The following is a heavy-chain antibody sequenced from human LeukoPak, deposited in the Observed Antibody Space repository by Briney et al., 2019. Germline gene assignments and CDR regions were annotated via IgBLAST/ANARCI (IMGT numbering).Heavy chain of an antibody. CDR2: TYYSGST. J-gene: IGHJ4*02. CDR1: GGSISSYY. D-gene: IGHD6-13*01. CDR3: ARGLYSRGNDY. V-gene: IGHV4-59*01. Sequence: SETLSLTCTVSGGSISSYYWSWIRQPPGKGLEWIGYTYYSGSTNYNPSLKSRVTISVDTSKNQFSLKLSSVTAADTAVYYCARGLYSRGNDYWGQGTLVTVSS.